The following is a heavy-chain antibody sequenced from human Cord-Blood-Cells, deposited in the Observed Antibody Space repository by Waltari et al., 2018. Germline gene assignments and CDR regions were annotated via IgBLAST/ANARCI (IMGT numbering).Heavy chain of an antibody. CDR1: GNTFTSYD. CDR3: ARGLRGSGSYYFDY. V-gene: IGHV1-8*03. CDR2: SNHQSGNT. Sequence: QVQLVQSGAEVKKPGASVKVSCKASGNTFTSYDINWVRQASGQGLGWVRGSNHQSGNTGYAQSLQGRVTITRNTSISTADMELSSLRSEDTAVYYCARGLRGSGSYYFDYWGQGTLVTVSS. D-gene: IGHD3-10*01. J-gene: IGHJ4*02.